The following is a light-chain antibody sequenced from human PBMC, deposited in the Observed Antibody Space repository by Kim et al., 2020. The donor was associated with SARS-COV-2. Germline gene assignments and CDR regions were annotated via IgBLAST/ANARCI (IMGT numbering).Light chain of an antibody. CDR1: RVGSKS. V-gene: IGLV3-21*04. Sequence: PGKTAGITEGGTRVGSKSVAWYQQKPGQAPVLVISYDSVRPSGIPERFSGSNSGNTATVTISRVEAGDEADYYCQVWDSSDDHRVVFGGGTQLTVL. CDR3: QVWDSSDDHRVV. CDR2: YDS. J-gene: IGLJ2*01.